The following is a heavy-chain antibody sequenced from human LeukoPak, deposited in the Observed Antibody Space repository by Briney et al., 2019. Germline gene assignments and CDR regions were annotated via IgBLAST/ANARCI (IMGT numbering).Heavy chain of an antibody. J-gene: IGHJ3*02. CDR3: ARDVGEATRYYDSSGYLGDAFDI. V-gene: IGHV4-39*07. CDR2: IYYTGTN. CDR1: GGSISSSNYY. Sequence: PSETLSLTCTVSGGSISSSNYYWAWIRQPPGKGLEWIANIYYTGTNSCNPSLKRRVTISVDTSKNQFSLKLSSVTAADTAVYYCARDVGEATRYYDSSGYLGDAFDIWGQGTMVTVSS. D-gene: IGHD3-22*01.